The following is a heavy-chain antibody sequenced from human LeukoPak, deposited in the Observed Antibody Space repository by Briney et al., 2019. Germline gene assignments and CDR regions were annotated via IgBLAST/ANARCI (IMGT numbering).Heavy chain of an antibody. D-gene: IGHD2-2*01. CDR1: GFTFSSYG. J-gene: IGHJ4*02. V-gene: IGHV3-30*19. CDR2: ISYDGSNK. Sequence: GGSLRLSCAASGFTFSSYGMHWVRQAPGKGLEWVAVISYDGSNKYYADSVKGRFTISRDNSKNTLYLQMNSLRAEDTAVYYCARDQLVPAAMILGFHFDYWGQGTLVTVSS. CDR3: ARDQLVPAAMILGFHFDY.